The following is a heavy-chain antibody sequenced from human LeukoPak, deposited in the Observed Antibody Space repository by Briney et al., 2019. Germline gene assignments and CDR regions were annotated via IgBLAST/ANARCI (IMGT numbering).Heavy chain of an antibody. Sequence: PSETLSLTCTVSGGSISSGGYYWSWIRQHPGKGLEWIGSIYYSGSTYYNPSLKSRVTISVDTSKNQFSLKLSSVTAADTAVYFCARHLYDSSGYFDYWGQGTLVTVSS. J-gene: IGHJ4*02. D-gene: IGHD3-22*01. CDR3: ARHLYDSSGYFDY. CDR1: GGSISSGGYY. CDR2: IYYSGST. V-gene: IGHV4-39*01.